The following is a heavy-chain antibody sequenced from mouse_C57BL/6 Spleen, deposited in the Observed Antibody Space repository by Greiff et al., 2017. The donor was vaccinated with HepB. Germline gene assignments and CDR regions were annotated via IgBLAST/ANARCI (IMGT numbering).Heavy chain of an antibody. Sequence: QVQLQQPGAELVRPGSSVKLSCKASGYTFTSYWMHRVKQRPIQGLEWIGNIDPSDSETHYNQKFKDKATLTVDKSSSTAYMQLSSLTSEDSAVYYCARFHYYGSSYTYWGQGTTLTVSS. V-gene: IGHV1-52*01. CDR2: IDPSDSET. J-gene: IGHJ2*01. D-gene: IGHD1-1*01. CDR1: GYTFTSYW. CDR3: ARFHYYGSSYTY.